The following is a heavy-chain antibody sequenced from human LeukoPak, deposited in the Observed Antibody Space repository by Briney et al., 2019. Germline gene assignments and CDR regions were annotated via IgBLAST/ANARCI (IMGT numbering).Heavy chain of an antibody. J-gene: IGHJ6*03. V-gene: IGHV3-30*02. Sequence: AGGSLRLSCAASGFTFSSYGMHWVRQAPGKGLEWVAFIRYDGSNKYCADSVKGRFTISRDNSKNTLYLQMNSLRAEDTAVYYCAKRETVTSPMDVWGKGTTVTVSS. CDR3: AKRETVTSPMDV. D-gene: IGHD4-11*01. CDR2: IRYDGSNK. CDR1: GFTFSSYG.